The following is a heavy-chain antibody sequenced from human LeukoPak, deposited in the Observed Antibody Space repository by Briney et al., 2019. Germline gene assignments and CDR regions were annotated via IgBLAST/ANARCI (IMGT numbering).Heavy chain of an antibody. J-gene: IGHJ3*02. D-gene: IGHD3-10*01. CDR2: ISYDGSKK. V-gene: IGHV3-30*03. Sequence: PGGSLRLSCAASGFTFSSYAMHWVRQAPGKGLEWVAAISYDGSKKYSVDSVKGRFTISRDNSKNTLYLQMNSLRAEDTAVYYCASEIGSSGAFDIWGQGTMVTVSS. CDR1: GFTFSSYA. CDR3: ASEIGSSGAFDI.